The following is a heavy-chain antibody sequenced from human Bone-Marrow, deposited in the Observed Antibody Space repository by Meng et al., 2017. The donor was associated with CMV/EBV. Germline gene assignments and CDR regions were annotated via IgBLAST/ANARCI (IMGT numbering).Heavy chain of an antibody. Sequence: GGSLRLSCAASGFTFSSYAMSWVRQAPGKGLEWVSAISGSGGSTYYADSVKGRFTISRDNSKNTLYLKMNSLRAEDTAVYYCAKDRQCLTGAFDYWGQGTLVTVSS. CDR3: AKDRQCLTGAFDY. J-gene: IGHJ4*02. V-gene: IGHV3-23*01. CDR2: ISGSGGST. CDR1: GFTFSSYA. D-gene: IGHD1-20*01.